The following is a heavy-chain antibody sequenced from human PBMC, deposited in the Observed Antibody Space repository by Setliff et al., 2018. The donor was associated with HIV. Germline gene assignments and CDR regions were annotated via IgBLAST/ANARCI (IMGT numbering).Heavy chain of an antibody. CDR2: IFSSGST. CDR3: ARTQGLGLD. CDR1: GGSISSGSYY. V-gene: IGHV4-61*02. J-gene: IGHJ4*02. Sequence: SETLSLTCTVSGGSISSGSYYWSWIRQPAGKGLEWIGRIFSSGSTSYNPSLKSRVTMSVDTSKNQFSLRLSSVTAADTAVYYCARTQGLGLDWGQGTLVTVSS.